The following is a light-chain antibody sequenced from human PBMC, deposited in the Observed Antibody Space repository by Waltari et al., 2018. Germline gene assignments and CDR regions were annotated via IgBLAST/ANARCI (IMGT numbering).Light chain of an antibody. CDR1: RAHPGSNY. V-gene: IGLV1-47*01. CDR3: ASWDESHYV. J-gene: IGLJ1*01. CDR2: RNH. Sequence: QSVLTQPPSASGTPGQGVTIPCSGRRAHPGSNYLYWYQQLPGTAPKLPLSRNHERPSRVPDRFAASKYGTTASLVINELRSEDEGIYYCASWDESHYVFGPGTTVTVL.